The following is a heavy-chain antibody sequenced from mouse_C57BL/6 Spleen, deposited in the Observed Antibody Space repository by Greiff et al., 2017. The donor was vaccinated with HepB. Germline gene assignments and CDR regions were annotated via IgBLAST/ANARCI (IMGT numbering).Heavy chain of an antibody. CDR3: AREVITTVVATDYFDY. J-gene: IGHJ2*01. D-gene: IGHD1-1*01. CDR2: INPNYGTT. V-gene: IGHV1-39*01. CDR1: GYSFTDYN. Sequence: EVKLQESGPELVKPGASVKISCKASGYSFTDYNMNWVKQSNGKSLEWIGVINPNYGTTSYNQKFKGKATLTVDQSSSTAYMQLNSLTSEDAAVYYCAREVITTVVATDYFDYWGQGTTLTVSS.